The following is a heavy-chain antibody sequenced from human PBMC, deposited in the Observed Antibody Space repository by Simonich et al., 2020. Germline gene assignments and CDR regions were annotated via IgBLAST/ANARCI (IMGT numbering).Heavy chain of an antibody. D-gene: IGHD6-13*01. V-gene: IGHV3-7*01. CDR3: ARDERSSWFDY. J-gene: IGHJ4*02. CDR1: GFTFSSYW. CDR2: IKKDGSEK. Sequence: EVQLVESGGGLVQPGGSLRLSCAASGFTFSSYWMSWVRQAPGEGLEGVANIKKDGSEKYYVDSVKGRFTISKDNAKNSLYLQMNSLRAEDTAVYYCARDERSSWFDYWGQGTLVTVSS.